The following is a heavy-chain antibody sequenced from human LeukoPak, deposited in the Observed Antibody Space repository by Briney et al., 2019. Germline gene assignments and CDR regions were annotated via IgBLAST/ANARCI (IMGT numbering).Heavy chain of an antibody. D-gene: IGHD3-22*01. Sequence: SETLSLTCAVYGGSFSGYYWSWIRQPPGKGLEWIGEINHSGSTNYNPSLKSRVTISVDTSKNQFSLKLGSVTAADTAVYYCARAYYDSSGYYSSYFDYWGQGTLVTVSS. CDR3: ARAYYDSSGYYSSYFDY. CDR1: GGSFSGYY. V-gene: IGHV4-34*01. CDR2: INHSGST. J-gene: IGHJ4*02.